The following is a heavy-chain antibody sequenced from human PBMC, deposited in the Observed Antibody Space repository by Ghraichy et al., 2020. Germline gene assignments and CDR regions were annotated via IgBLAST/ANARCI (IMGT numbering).Heavy chain of an antibody. CDR1: GGSISSSSYY. D-gene: IGHD1-26*01. J-gene: IGHJ4*02. V-gene: IGHV4-39*01. Sequence: SDTLSLTCTVSGGSISSSSYYWGWIRQSPGKGLEWIGSIYYSGSTYYNPSLKSRVTISVDTSKNQFSLKVRSVTAADTAVYNCASSGSSLGEYYFDYWGQGTLVTVSS. CDR2: IYYSGST. CDR3: ASSGSSLGEYYFDY.